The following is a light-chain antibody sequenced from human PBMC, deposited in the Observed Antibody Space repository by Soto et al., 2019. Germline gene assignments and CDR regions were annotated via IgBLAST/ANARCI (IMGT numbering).Light chain of an antibody. CDR2: GAS. Sequence: QSPGTLSLSPGERATLSCRASQRVSSSYLAWYQQKSGQAPRLLIYGASSRATGIPDRFSGSGSGTDFTLTISRLEPEDFAVYYCQQYGSSPLTFGGGTKVDIK. CDR3: QQYGSSPLT. CDR1: QRVSSSY. J-gene: IGKJ4*01. V-gene: IGKV3-20*01.